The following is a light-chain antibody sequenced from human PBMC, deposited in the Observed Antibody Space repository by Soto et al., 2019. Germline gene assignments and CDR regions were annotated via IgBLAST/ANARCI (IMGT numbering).Light chain of an antibody. CDR2: EAS. CDR1: QRVYSN. J-gene: IGKJ4*01. CDR3: QQRCDWPLT. V-gene: IGKV3-11*01. Sequence: EILMTQSPDTLSVSPGESATLSCRASQRVYSNLAWYQQRPGQAPRLLIYEASNRATGIPARFSGSGSATDFTLTISSLEPEDFAVYYCQQRCDWPLTFGGGTKVDIK.